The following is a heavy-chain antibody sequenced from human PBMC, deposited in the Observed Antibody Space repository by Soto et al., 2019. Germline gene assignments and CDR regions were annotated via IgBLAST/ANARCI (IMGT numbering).Heavy chain of an antibody. J-gene: IGHJ6*02. CDR3: AREGVAPYYYYGMDV. CDR2: IIPIFGTA. Sequence: SVKVSCKASGGTFSSYAISWVRQAPGQGLEWMGGIIPIFGTADYAQKFQGRVTITADESTSTAYMELSSLRSEDTAVYYCAREGVAPYYYYGMDVWGQGTPVTVSS. D-gene: IGHD5-12*01. V-gene: IGHV1-69*13. CDR1: GGTFSSYA.